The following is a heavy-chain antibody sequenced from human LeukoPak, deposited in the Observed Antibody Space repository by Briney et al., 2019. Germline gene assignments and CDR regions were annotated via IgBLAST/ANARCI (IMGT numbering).Heavy chain of an antibody. CDR3: ARDLSEGSSGWYPIFDY. D-gene: IGHD6-19*01. CDR1: GGSIGGYY. J-gene: IGHJ4*02. V-gene: IGHV4-4*07. CDR2: IYTSGST. Sequence: SETLSLTCTVSGGSIGGYYWSWIRQPAGKGLEWIGRIYTSGSTNYNPSLKSRVTMSVDTSKNQFSLKLSSVTAADTAVYYCARDLSEGSSGWYPIFDYWGQGTLVTVSS.